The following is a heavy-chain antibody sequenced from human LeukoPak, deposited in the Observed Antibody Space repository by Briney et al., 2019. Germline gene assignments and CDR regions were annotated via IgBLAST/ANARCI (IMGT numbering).Heavy chain of an antibody. CDR2: ISGSGGST. J-gene: IGHJ1*01. D-gene: IGHD6-19*01. CDR3: AKSLSSGWYDGYFQH. Sequence: GGPMRLSCAASGFTFSSYAMSWVRQAPGKGLEWVSAISGSGGSTYYADSVKGRFTISRDNSKNTLYLQMNSLRAEDTAVYYCAKSLSSGWYDGYFQHWGQGTLVTVSS. V-gene: IGHV3-23*01. CDR1: GFTFSSYA.